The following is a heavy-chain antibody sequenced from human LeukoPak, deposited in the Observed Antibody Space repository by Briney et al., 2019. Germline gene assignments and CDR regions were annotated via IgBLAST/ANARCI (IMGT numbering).Heavy chain of an antibody. Sequence: GGSLRLSCAASGFTFSSYAMSWVRQAPGKGLEWVSAISGGSTYYADSVKGRFTISRDNSKNTLYLQMNSLRAEDTAVYYCAKDPSATFYGPPGDRTIDYWGQGTLVTVSS. V-gene: IGHV3-23*01. CDR2: ISGGST. D-gene: IGHD3-16*01. CDR1: GFTFSSYA. CDR3: AKDPSATFYGPPGDRTIDY. J-gene: IGHJ4*02.